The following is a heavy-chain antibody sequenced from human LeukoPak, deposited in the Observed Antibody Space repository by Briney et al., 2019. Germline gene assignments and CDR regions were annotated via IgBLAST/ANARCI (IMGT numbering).Heavy chain of an antibody. V-gene: IGHV1-46*01. Sequence: ASVNLSSKASGYTFTIYYIHWVRQAPGQGLEWMGIINPSGGSTSYAQKFQGRVTMTRDTSTSTVYMELSSLRSEDTAVYYCTRAGIFDHWGEGTLVTVSS. J-gene: IGHJ4*02. CDR1: GYTFTIYY. CDR3: TRAGIFDH. CDR2: INPSGGST. D-gene: IGHD3-10*01.